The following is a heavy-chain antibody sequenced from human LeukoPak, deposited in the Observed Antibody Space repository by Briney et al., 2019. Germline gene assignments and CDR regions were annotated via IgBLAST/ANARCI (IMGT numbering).Heavy chain of an antibody. V-gene: IGHV3-23*01. CDR3: AKVLGGWLQLRAFDI. D-gene: IGHD5-24*01. Sequence: QAGGSLRLSCAASGFTFSSYAMSWVRQAPGKGLEWVSAISGSGGSTYYADSVKGRFTISRDNSKNTLYLQMNSLRGEDTAVYYCAKVLGGWLQLRAFDIWGQGTMVTVSS. CDR1: GFTFSSYA. J-gene: IGHJ3*02. CDR2: ISGSGGST.